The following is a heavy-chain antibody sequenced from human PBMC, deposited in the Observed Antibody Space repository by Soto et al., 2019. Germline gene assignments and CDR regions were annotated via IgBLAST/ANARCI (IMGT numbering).Heavy chain of an antibody. V-gene: IGHV3-74*01. J-gene: IGHJ3*02. CDR3: GTVFEK. CDR1: GFTFTNYW. Sequence: EVQVVESGGGLVQPWGSLRLSCAASGFTFTNYWMHWVRQVPGEGLVWVSRIDNHGDGTSYADFVKGRFTISRDNAKNTLYLHINRLRVEDTAIYYCGTVFEKWGQGTMVTGSS. CDR2: IDNHGDGT.